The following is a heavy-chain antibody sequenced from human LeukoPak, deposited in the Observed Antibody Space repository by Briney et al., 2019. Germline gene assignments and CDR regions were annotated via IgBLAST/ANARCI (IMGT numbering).Heavy chain of an antibody. V-gene: IGHV3-74*01. CDR3: ARDIHTYYYDSSGYMKY. CDR1: GFTFSSYW. D-gene: IGHD3-22*01. J-gene: IGHJ4*02. Sequence: GGSLRLSCAASGFTFSSYWMHWVRQAPGKGLVWVSRINSDGSSTSYADSVKGRFTISRDNAKNTLYLQMNSLRAEDTAVYYCARDIHTYYYDSSGYMKYWGQGTLVTVSS. CDR2: INSDGSST.